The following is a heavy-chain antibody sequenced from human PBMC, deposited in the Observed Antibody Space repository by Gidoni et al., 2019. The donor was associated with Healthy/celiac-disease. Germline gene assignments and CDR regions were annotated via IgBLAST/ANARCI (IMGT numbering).Heavy chain of an antibody. Sequence: QVQLQESGPGLVKPSETLSLPCTVTGGSISSYYWSWIRQPPGKGLEWIVYIYYSGSTNYNPSLKSRVTISVDTSKIQFSLKRSSVPAADTAVYYCARDLGIWEYGMDVWGQGTTVTVSS. D-gene: IGHD6-13*01. CDR3: ARDLGIWEYGMDV. J-gene: IGHJ6*02. V-gene: IGHV4-59*01. CDR1: GGSISSYY. CDR2: IYYSGST.